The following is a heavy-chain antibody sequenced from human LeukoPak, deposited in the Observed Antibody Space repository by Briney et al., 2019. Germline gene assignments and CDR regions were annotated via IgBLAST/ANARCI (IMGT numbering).Heavy chain of an antibody. D-gene: IGHD3-22*01. V-gene: IGHV4-4*02. J-gene: IGHJ3*02. CDR3: AREPDYYDSSGYYYARAFDI. Sequence: PSETLSLTCAVSGGSISSSNWWSWVRQPPGKGLEWIGEIYHSGSTNYNPSLKSRVTISVDKSKNQFSLKLSSVTAADTAVYYCAREPDYYDSSGYYYARAFDIWGQGTMVTVSS. CDR2: IYHSGST. CDR1: GGSISSSNW.